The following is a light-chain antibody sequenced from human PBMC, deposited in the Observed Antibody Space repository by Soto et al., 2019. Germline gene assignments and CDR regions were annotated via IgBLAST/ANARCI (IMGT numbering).Light chain of an antibody. CDR1: QSVSSN. CDR2: GAS. CDR3: QQSNNWHPLT. V-gene: IGKV3-15*01. J-gene: IGKJ4*01. Sequence: EIVMTQSPATLSVSPGERATLSCRASQSVSSNLAWYQQKPGQAPRLLIYGASTRATGIPARFSGSGSGTEFTLTISSLQSEDFAVYYCQQSNNWHPLTFGGGTKVEIK.